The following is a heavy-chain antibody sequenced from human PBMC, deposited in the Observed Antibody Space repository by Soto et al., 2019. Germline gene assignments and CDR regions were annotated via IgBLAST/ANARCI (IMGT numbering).Heavy chain of an antibody. V-gene: IGHV1-18*01. D-gene: IGHD2-2*01. CDR1: GYTFTSYG. J-gene: IGHJ6*03. Sequence: GASVKVSCKASGYTFTSYGISWVRQAPGQGLEWMGWISAYNGNTNYAQKLQGRVTMTTGTSTSTAYMELRSLRSDDTAVYYCGYCSSTSCYSYYYMDVWGKGTTVTVSS. CDR3: GYCSSTSCYSYYYMDV. CDR2: ISAYNGNT.